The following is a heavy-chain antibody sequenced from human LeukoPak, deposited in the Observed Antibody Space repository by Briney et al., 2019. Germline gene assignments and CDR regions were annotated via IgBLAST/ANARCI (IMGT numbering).Heavy chain of an antibody. V-gene: IGHV4-59*01. J-gene: IGHJ1*01. CDR3: ASIPKSGYFQH. CDR2: IYYSGST. D-gene: IGHD2-2*02. CDR1: GGSISSYY. Sequence: NPSETLSLTCTVSGGSISSYYWSWIRQPPGKGLEWIGYIYYSGSTNYNPSLKSRVAISVDTSKNQFSLKLSSVTAADTAVYYCASIPKSGYFQHWGQGTLVTVSS.